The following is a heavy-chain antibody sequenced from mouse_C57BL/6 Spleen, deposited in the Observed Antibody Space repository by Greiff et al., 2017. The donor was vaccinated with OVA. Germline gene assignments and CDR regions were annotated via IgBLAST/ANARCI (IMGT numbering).Heavy chain of an antibody. D-gene: IGHD2-4*01. CDR3: AFDYDGYFDV. J-gene: IGHJ1*03. CDR2: IYPGSGNT. CDR1: GYSFTSYY. V-gene: IGHV1-66*01. Sequence: QVQLQQSGPELVKPGASVKISCKASGYSFTSYYIHWVKQRPGQGLEWIGWIYPGSGNTKYNEKFKGKATLTADTSSSTAYMQLSSLTSEDSAVYYCAFDYDGYFDVWGTGTTVTVSS.